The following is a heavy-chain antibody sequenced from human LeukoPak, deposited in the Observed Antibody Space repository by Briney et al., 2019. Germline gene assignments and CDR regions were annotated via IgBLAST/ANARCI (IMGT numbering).Heavy chain of an antibody. CDR2: IYSSGST. Sequence: KPSETLSLTCNVSGGSIRGYYWSWIRQPPGKGLEWIGYIYSSGSTNYNPSLKSRVTISVDTSKNQFSLKLSSVTAADTAVYYCARQVYGDHPPYFDYWGQGTLVTVSS. CDR1: GGSIRGYY. V-gene: IGHV4-59*01. CDR3: ARQVYGDHPPYFDY. D-gene: IGHD4-17*01. J-gene: IGHJ4*02.